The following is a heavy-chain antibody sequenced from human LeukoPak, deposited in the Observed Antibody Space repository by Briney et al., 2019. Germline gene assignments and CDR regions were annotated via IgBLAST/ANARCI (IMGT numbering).Heavy chain of an antibody. V-gene: IGHV4-59*08. CDR1: GGSISTYY. J-gene: IGHJ2*01. CDR3: ARHPSRWGPVGYFDL. D-gene: IGHD7-27*01. CDR2: IYYSGST. Sequence: SETLSLTCTVSGGSISTYYWSWIRQPPGKGVEWIGYIYYSGSTNCNPSLKSRVTISVDTSKNQFSLRLSSVTAADTAVYYCARHPSRWGPVGYFDLWGRGTLVTVSS.